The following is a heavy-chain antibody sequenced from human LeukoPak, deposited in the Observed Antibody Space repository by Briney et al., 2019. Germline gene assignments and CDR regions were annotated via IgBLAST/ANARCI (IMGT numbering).Heavy chain of an antibody. CDR2: ISYDGSNK. J-gene: IGHJ4*02. CDR3: AKGQYSSGWYWFDY. Sequence: PGGSLRLSCAASGFTFSSYSMNWVRQAPGKGLEWVAVISYDGSNKYYADSVKGRFTISRDNSKNTLYLQMNSLRAEDTAVYYCAKGQYSSGWYWFDYWGQGTLVTVSS. V-gene: IGHV3-30*18. D-gene: IGHD6-19*01. CDR1: GFTFSSYS.